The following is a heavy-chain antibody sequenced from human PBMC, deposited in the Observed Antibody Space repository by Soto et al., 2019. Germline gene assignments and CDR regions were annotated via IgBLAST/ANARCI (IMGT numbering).Heavy chain of an antibody. Sequence: QLQLQESGSRLVKPSQTLSLTCTVSGGSISSGSYSWNWIRQPPGKGLEWVGYILHSGSTTYNPSLKCRVTISIDTSTSQFSLKLTSVTAADTAVYFCARAPHVGVAPTGRALDLWGQGTVVTVSS. V-gene: IGHV4-30-2*01. J-gene: IGHJ3*01. CDR1: GGSISSGSYS. D-gene: IGHD5-12*01. CDR3: ARAPHVGVAPTGRALDL. CDR2: ILHSGST.